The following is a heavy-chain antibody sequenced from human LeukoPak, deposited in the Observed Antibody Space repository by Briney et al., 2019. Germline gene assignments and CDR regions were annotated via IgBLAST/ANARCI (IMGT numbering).Heavy chain of an antibody. CDR1: GFTFSNAW. Sequence: GGSLRLSRAASGFTFSNAWMSWVRQAPGKGLEWVGRIKSRTDGGTTDYAAPVKGRFTISRDDSKNTLYLQMNSLKTEDTAVYYCTTGGVIVVVITPDDAFDIWGQGTMVTVSS. V-gene: IGHV3-15*01. CDR3: TTGGVIVVVITPDDAFDI. CDR2: IKSRTDGGTT. D-gene: IGHD3-22*01. J-gene: IGHJ3*02.